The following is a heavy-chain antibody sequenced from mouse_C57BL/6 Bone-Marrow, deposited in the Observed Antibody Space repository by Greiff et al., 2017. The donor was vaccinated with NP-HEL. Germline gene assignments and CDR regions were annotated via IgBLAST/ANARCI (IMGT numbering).Heavy chain of an antibody. V-gene: IGHV1-53*01. J-gene: IGHJ2*01. CDR3: ARRDYGSSYNVSYFDY. CDR1: GYTFTSYG. D-gene: IGHD1-1*01. Sequence: VQLQQPGTELVKPGASVKLSCKASGYTFTSYGMHWVKQRPGQGLEWIGNINPSNGGTNYNEKFKSKATLTVDKSSSTAYMQLSSLTSEDSAVYYCARRDYGSSYNVSYFDYWGQGTTLTVSS. CDR2: INPSNGGT.